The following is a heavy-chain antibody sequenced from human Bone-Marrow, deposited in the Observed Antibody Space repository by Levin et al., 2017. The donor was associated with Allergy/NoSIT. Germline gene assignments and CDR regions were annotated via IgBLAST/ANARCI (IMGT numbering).Heavy chain of an antibody. CDR3: ARGAYCGGDCYPFPLGGFTLDY. J-gene: IGHJ4*02. V-gene: IGHV3-11*01. D-gene: IGHD2-21*02. CDR1: GFTFSDYY. Sequence: GESLKISCAASGFTFSDYYMSWIRQAPGKGLEWVSYISSSGSTIYYADSVKGRFTISRDNAKNSLYLQMNSLRAEDTAVYYCARGAYCGGDCYPFPLGGFTLDYWGQGTLVTVSS. CDR2: ISSSGSTI.